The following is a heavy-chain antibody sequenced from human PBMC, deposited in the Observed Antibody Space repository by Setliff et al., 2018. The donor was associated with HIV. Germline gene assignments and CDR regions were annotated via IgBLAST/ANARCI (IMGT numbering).Heavy chain of an antibody. Sequence: GALRLSCAASGFTFSTYWMSWVRQAPGKGLEWVANIKQDGSEKNYMDSVKGRFTISRDNAKNSLYLQMSSLRAEDTAVYYCARDVAVASFFNYWGQGTLVTVSS. J-gene: IGHJ4*02. CDR3: ARDVAVASFFNY. CDR1: GFTFSTYW. D-gene: IGHD6-19*01. CDR2: IKQDGSEK. V-gene: IGHV3-7*05.